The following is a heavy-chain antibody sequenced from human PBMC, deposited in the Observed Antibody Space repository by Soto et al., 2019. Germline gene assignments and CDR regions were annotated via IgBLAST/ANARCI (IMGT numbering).Heavy chain of an antibody. CDR1: SGSISSADYY. V-gene: IGHV4-30-4*01. D-gene: IGHD1-26*01. CDR3: ASSGSSNWFDP. J-gene: IGHJ5*02. CDR2: IYYTGSA. Sequence: PSETLSLTCTVSSGSISSADYYWSWIRQPPGKGLEWIGYIYYTGSAYYNPSLKSRVTMSVDTSKNQFSLKVTSVTAADTAVYYCASSGSSNWFDPWGQGTLVTVSS.